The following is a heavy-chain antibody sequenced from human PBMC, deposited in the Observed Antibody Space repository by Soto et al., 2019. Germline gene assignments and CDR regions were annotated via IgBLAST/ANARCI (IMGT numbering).Heavy chain of an antibody. CDR3: ADEVGLDY. CDR1: GFTFSSYG. V-gene: IGHV3-30*18. Sequence: QVQLVESGGGVVQPGRSLRLSCAASGFTFSSYGMHWVRQAPGKGLEWVAVISYDGSKKYYADSVRGRFTSSRDNSKNTLYLQMNSLRSEDTAVHYCADEVGLDYWGQGTLVTVSS. J-gene: IGHJ4*02. CDR2: ISYDGSKK. D-gene: IGHD2-15*01.